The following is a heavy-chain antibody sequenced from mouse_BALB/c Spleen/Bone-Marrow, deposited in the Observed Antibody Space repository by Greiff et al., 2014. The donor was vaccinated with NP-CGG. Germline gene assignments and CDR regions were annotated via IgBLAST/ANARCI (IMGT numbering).Heavy chain of an antibody. CDR2: IWSGGST. CDR3: ARNSGGFAY. V-gene: IGHV2-2*02. Sequence: VQLQQSGPGLVQPSQSLSITCTVSGFSLTSYGVHWVRQSPGKGLEWLGVIWSGGSTDYNAALISRLSISKDNSKSQVFFKMNSLQANDTAIYYCARNSGGFAYWGQGTLVTVSA. J-gene: IGHJ3*01. CDR1: GFSLTSYG.